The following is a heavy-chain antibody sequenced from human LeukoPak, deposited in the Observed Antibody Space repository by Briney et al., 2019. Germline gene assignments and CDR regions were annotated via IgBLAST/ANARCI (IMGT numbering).Heavy chain of an antibody. CDR2: ISGSSGST. D-gene: IGHD3-22*01. Sequence: GGSLRLSCAASGFTFSSYAMSWVRQAPGKGLEWVSAISGSSGSTYYADSVKGRFTISRDSSKNTLYLQMNSLRAEDTAVYYCAKSFPSMIVVVTIDYWGQGTLVTVSS. CDR3: AKSFPSMIVVVTIDY. CDR1: GFTFSSYA. J-gene: IGHJ4*02. V-gene: IGHV3-23*01.